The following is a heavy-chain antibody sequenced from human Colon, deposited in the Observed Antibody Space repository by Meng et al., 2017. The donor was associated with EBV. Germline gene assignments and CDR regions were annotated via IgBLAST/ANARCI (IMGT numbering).Heavy chain of an antibody. CDR3: ARVPTTGYKDH. CDR1: GGSFSGYV. J-gene: IGHJ4*02. CDR2: VSHPGSA. D-gene: IGHD3-9*01. V-gene: IGHV4-34*01. Sequence: QVLLQQLGAGLLKPSETLSLTCTANGGSFSGYVWSWVRQPPGKGMEWIGEVSHPGSANYNPSLKSRVTISVDASEKQFSLRLTSVTAADSAVYYCARVPTTGYKDHWGQGTLVTVPS.